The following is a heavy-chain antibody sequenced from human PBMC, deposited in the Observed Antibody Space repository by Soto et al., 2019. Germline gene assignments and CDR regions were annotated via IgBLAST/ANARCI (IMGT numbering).Heavy chain of an antibody. CDR2: TSSSGNTI. J-gene: IGHJ6*04. CDR1: GFTFSGYD. D-gene: IGHD6-19*01. CDR3: ARDPQGMAVDYSYYYGMDV. V-gene: IGHV3-11*01. Sequence: QVQLVESGGDLAKPGGSLRLSCAGSGFTFSGYDMGWIRQAPGKGLEWVSYTSSSGNTIYYVDSVKGRFTLSRDNAKNSLYLQMASQRVEATAVYYCARDPQGMAVDYSYYYGMDVWGEGTTVTVSS.